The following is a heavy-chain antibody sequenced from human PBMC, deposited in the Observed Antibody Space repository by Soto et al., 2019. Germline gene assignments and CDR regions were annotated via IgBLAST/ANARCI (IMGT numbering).Heavy chain of an antibody. CDR3: ARARTYSEGSSLGPRLDY. CDR2: IFFTGAP. J-gene: IGHJ4*03. Sequence: PSETLSLTCIVSGDSVTFGHHYWSWIRQPPGKGLEWIGHIFFTGAPNYSPSLKSRVTMSVDSSKSQFSLNLTSVTAAASAIYYRARARTYSEGSSLGPRLDYWGQGTMVTVSS. CDR1: GDSVTFGHHY. V-gene: IGHV4-61*01. D-gene: IGHD3-10*01.